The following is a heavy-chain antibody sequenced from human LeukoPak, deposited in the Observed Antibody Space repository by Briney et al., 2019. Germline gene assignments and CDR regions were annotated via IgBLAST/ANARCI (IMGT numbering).Heavy chain of an antibody. CDR1: GFTFGDYA. CDR2: IRSKAYGGTT. CDR3: TRVAPQVTYYYYGMDV. D-gene: IGHD3-10*01. V-gene: IGHV3-49*04. Sequence: PGGSLRLSCTASGFTFGDYAMSWVRQAPGKGLEWVGFIRSKAYGGTTEYAASVKGRFTISRDDSKSIAYLQMNSLKTEDTAVYYCTRVAPQVTYYYYGMDVWGQGTTVTVSS. J-gene: IGHJ6*02.